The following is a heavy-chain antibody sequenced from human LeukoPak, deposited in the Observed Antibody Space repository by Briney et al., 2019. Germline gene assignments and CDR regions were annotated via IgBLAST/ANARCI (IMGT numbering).Heavy chain of an antibody. V-gene: IGHV4-31*03. Sequence: SETLSLTCTVSGGSISSGGYYWSWIRQHPGKGLEWIGYIYYSGSTYYNPSLKSRVTISVDTSKNQFSLKLSSVTAADTAVYYCARAINSSGYYYARKVYNWFDPWCQGTLVTVSS. J-gene: IGHJ5*02. D-gene: IGHD3-22*01. CDR2: IYYSGST. CDR1: GGSISSGGYY. CDR3: ARAINSSGYYYARKVYNWFDP.